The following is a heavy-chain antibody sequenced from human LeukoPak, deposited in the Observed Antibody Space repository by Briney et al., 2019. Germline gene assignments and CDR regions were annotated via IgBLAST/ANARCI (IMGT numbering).Heavy chain of an antibody. CDR1: GFTFSSYW. V-gene: IGHV3-7*01. D-gene: IGHD5-12*01. CDR3: ARRTWLTDAFDI. Sequence: GGSLRLSCAAYGFTFSSYWMSWVRQAPGKGLEWVANIKQDGSEKYYVDSVKGRFTISRDNAKNSLYLQMNSLRAEDTAVYYCARRTWLTDAFDIWGQGTMVTVSS. J-gene: IGHJ3*02. CDR2: IKQDGSEK.